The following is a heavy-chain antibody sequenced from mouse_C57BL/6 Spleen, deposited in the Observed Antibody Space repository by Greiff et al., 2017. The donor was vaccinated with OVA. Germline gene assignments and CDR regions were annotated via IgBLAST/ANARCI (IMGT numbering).Heavy chain of an antibody. CDR3: ARGSHYYGSSYHAMDY. Sequence: VKLQQPGTELVKPGASVKLSCKASGYTFTSYWMHWVKQRPGQGLEWIGNINPSNGGTNYNEKFKSKATLTVDKSSSTAYMQLSSLTSEDSAVYYCARGSHYYGSSYHAMDYWGQGTSVTVSS. J-gene: IGHJ4*01. D-gene: IGHD1-1*01. CDR2: INPSNGGT. CDR1: GYTFTSYW. V-gene: IGHV1-53*01.